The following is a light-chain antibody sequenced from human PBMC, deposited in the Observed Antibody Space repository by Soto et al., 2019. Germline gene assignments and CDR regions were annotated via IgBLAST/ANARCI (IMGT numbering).Light chain of an antibody. J-gene: IGLJ1*01. CDR2: DVS. CDR1: SSDVGGYNY. Sequence: QSGLTQPASVSGSPGQSITVSCTGTSSDVGGYNYVSWYQQHPGKAPKVMIYDVSKRPSGVSNRFSGSKSGNTASLTISGLQAEDEADYYCNSYTSSSTLPYVFGTGTKVTVL. CDR3: NSYTSSSTLPYV. V-gene: IGLV2-14*01.